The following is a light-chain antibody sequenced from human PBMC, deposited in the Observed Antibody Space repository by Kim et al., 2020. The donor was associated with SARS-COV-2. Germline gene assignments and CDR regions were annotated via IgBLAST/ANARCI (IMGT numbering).Light chain of an antibody. J-gene: IGKJ1*01. Sequence: LSPGESATLSCRASQSVSSSYLAWYQQKPGQAPRLLIYGASSRATGIPDRFSGSGSGTDFTLTISRLEPEDFAVYYCQQYGNSQTFGQGTKVDIK. CDR3: QQYGNSQT. CDR2: GAS. V-gene: IGKV3-20*01. CDR1: QSVSSSY.